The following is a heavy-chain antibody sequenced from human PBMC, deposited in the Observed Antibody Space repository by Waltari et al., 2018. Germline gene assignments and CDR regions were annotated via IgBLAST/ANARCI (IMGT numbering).Heavy chain of an antibody. CDR2: IYYSGST. V-gene: IGHV4-39*01. CDR1: GGSIRSSSYY. J-gene: IGHJ4*02. D-gene: IGHD1-1*01. CDR3: ARHASPSTTGTNFDY. Sequence: QLQLQESGPGLVKPSETLSLTCTVPGGSIRSSSYYWGWIRKPPGKGLAWIGSIYYSGSTYYNPSLKSRVTISVDTSKNQFSLKLSSVTAADTAVYYCARHASPSTTGTNFDYWGQGTLVTVSS.